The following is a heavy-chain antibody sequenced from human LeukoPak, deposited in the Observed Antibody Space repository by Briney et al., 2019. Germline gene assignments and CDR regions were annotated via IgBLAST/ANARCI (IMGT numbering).Heavy chain of an antibody. CDR3: IRVGPMGDY. D-gene: IGHD1-26*01. Sequence: ASVKVSCKASGGTFSSYAISWVRLAPGQGLEWMGIINPSGGSTSCAQKFQGRVTMTRDTSTSTVYMELGSLRSEDTAVYYCIRVGPMGDYWGQGTLVTVSS. CDR2: INPSGGST. J-gene: IGHJ4*02. V-gene: IGHV1-46*01. CDR1: GGTFSSYA.